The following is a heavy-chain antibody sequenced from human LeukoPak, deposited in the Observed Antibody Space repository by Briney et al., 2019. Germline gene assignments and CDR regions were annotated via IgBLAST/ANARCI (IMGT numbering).Heavy chain of an antibody. V-gene: IGHV1-69*04. Sequence: PGASVKVSCKASGGTFSSYAISWVRQAPGQGLEWMGRIIPILGIANYAQKFQGRVTITAVKSTSTAYMELSSLRSEDTAVYYCAHSISYGSGSLDYWGQGTLVTVSS. CDR1: GGTFSSYA. D-gene: IGHD3-10*01. CDR3: AHSISYGSGSLDY. J-gene: IGHJ4*02. CDR2: IIPILGIA.